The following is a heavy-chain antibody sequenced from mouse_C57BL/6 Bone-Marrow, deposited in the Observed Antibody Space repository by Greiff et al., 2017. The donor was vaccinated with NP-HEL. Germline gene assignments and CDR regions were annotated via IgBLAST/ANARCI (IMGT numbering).Heavy chain of an antibody. D-gene: IGHD3-2*02. Sequence: VQLQQSGPELVKPGASVKMSCKASGYTFTDYNMHWVKQSHGKSLEWIGYINPNNGGTSYNQKFKGKATLTVNKSSSTAYMERRSLTSEDSAVYYCARQIRLEDFAYWGQGTLVTVSA. CDR1: GYTFTDYN. J-gene: IGHJ3*01. CDR2: INPNNGGT. V-gene: IGHV1-22*01. CDR3: ARQIRLEDFAY.